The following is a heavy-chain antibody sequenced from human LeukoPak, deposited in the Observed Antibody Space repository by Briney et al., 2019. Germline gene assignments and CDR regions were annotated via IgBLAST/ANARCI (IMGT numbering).Heavy chain of an antibody. CDR1: GFTFSSYA. J-gene: IGHJ5*02. V-gene: IGHV3-30-3*01. Sequence: GGSLRLSCAASGFTFSSYAMHWVRQAPGKGLEWVAVISYDGSNKYYADSVKGRFTISRDNSKNTLYLQMNSLRAEDTAVYYCAKDLRPFWSGYSSWFDPWGQGTLVTVSS. CDR2: ISYDGSNK. D-gene: IGHD3-3*01. CDR3: AKDLRPFWSGYSSWFDP.